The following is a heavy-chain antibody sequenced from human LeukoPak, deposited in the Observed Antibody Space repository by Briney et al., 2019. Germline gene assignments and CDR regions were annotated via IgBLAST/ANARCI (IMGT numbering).Heavy chain of an antibody. J-gene: IGHJ4*02. CDR3: TASGYYDISFDY. Sequence: GGSLRLSCAASGFTVSSNYMSWVRQAPGKGLEWVSVIYSGGSTYYADSVKGRFTISRDNSKNTLYLQMNSLRAEDTAVYYCTASGYYDISFDYWGQGTLVNVSS. CDR1: GFTVSSNY. D-gene: IGHD3-9*01. V-gene: IGHV3-53*01. CDR2: IYSGGST.